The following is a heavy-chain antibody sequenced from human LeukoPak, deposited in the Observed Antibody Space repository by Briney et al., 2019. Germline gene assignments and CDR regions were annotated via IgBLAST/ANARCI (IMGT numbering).Heavy chain of an antibody. D-gene: IGHD3-10*01. J-gene: IGHJ3*02. CDR3: ARDRLWFGEWRDAFDI. V-gene: IGHV3-21*01. Sequence: KTGGSLRLSCAASGFTFSSYSMNCVRQAPGKGLEWVSSISSSSSYIYYADSVKGRFTISRDNAKNSLYLQMNSLRAEDTAVYYCARDRLWFGEWRDAFDIWGQGTMVTVSS. CDR2: ISSSSSYI. CDR1: GFTFSSYS.